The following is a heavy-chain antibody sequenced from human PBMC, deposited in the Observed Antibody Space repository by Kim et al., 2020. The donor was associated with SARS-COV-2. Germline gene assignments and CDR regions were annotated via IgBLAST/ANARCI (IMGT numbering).Heavy chain of an antibody. D-gene: IGHD2-21*02. CDR2: ISYDGSNK. CDR1: GFTFSSYG. Sequence: GGSLRLSCAASGFTFSSYGMHWVRQAPGKGLEWVAVISYDGSNKYYADSVKGRFTISRDNSKNTLYLQMNSLRAEDTAVYYCAKGIAYCGGDCYEDYGMDVWGQGTTVTVSS. CDR3: AKGIAYCGGDCYEDYGMDV. J-gene: IGHJ6*02. V-gene: IGHV3-30*18.